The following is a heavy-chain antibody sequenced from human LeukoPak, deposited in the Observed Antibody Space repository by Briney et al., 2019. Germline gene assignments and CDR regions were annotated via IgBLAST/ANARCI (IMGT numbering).Heavy chain of an antibody. V-gene: IGHV4-39*01. Sequence: SETLSLTCTVSGGSIRSSYYYWGWIRQPPGKGLEWIGSIYDSGSTYYNPSLKSRVTISVDTSKNQFSLNLRSVTAADTAVYYCARIAVAEDYYFDYWGQGTLVTVSS. CDR2: IYDSGST. J-gene: IGHJ4*02. D-gene: IGHD6-19*01. CDR3: ARIAVAEDYYFDY. CDR1: GGSIRSSYYY.